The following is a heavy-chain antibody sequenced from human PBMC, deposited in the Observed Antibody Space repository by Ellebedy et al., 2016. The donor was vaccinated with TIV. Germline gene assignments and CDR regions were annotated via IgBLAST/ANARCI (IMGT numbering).Heavy chain of an antibody. V-gene: IGHV3-30*02. CDR2: AHNDETYK. Sequence: GESLKISCAASGFIFNNYNLHWVRQAPGKGLEWVAIAHNDETYKFYADSVKGRFTVSRDNSENTAYLQMNSLRGEDTAVYYCAKDRAYAMDVWGQGTTVTVSS. D-gene: IGHD3-10*01. CDR3: AKDRAYAMDV. J-gene: IGHJ6*02. CDR1: GFIFNNYN.